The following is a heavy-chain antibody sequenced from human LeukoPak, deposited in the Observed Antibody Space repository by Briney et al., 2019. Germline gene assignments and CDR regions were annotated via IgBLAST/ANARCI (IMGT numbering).Heavy chain of an antibody. CDR1: GFTFSSYA. Sequence: GGSLRLSCAASGFTFSSYAMHWVRQAPGKGLEWVAVISYDGSNKYYADSVKGRFTISRDNSKNTLYLQMNSLRAEDTAVYYCASEYVGGGDLTFDYWGQGTLVTVSS. V-gene: IGHV3-30-3*01. J-gene: IGHJ4*02. CDR2: ISYDGSNK. D-gene: IGHD2-21*01. CDR3: ASEYVGGGDLTFDY.